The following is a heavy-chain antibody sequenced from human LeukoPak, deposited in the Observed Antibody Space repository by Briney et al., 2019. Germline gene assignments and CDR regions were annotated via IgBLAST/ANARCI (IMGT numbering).Heavy chain of an antibody. CDR1: GFTFSSYA. Sequence: GGSLRLSCAASGFTFSSYAMSWVRQAPGKGLEWVSAISGSGGSTYYADSVKGRFTISRDNFKSMIYLEMNSLRPEDTAVYYCARETYYYDSSGYYPYYYDHWGQGTLVTVSS. V-gene: IGHV3-23*01. CDR2: ISGSGGST. J-gene: IGHJ4*02. CDR3: ARETYYYDSSGYYPYYYDH. D-gene: IGHD3-22*01.